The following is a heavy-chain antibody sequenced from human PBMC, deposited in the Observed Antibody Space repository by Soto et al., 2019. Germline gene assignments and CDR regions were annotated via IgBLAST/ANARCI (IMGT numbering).Heavy chain of an antibody. D-gene: IGHD4-4*01. Sequence: PGGSLRLSCAASGFTSRSYSINWVRQAPGKGLEWVSSISSSSSYIYYADSVTGRFTISSDNAKNSLYLQMNSLRVEDTAVYYCAREADDYSNPPAPYSRGQGTLFTVSS. CDR3: AREADDYSNPPAPYS. V-gene: IGHV3-21*01. CDR1: GFTSRSYS. J-gene: IGHJ5*01. CDR2: ISSSSSYI.